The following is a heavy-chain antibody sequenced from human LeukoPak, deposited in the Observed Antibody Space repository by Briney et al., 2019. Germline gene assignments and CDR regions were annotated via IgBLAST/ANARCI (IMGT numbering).Heavy chain of an antibody. D-gene: IGHD3-10*01. CDR1: GFTFSSYA. CDR2: ISGSGGST. V-gene: IGHV3-23*01. Sequence: GGSLRLSCAASGFTFSSYAMSWVRQAPGKGLEWVSAISGSGGSTYYADSVKGRFTISRDNSKNTLYLQMNSLRAEDTAVYYCAKGLLWLGELSGYFDYWGQGTLVTVSS. J-gene: IGHJ4*02. CDR3: AKGLLWLGELSGYFDY.